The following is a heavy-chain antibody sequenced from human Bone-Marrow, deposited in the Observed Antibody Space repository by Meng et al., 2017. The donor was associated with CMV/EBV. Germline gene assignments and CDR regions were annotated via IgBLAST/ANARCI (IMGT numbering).Heavy chain of an antibody. V-gene: IGHV1-69*05. J-gene: IGHJ4*02. Sequence: SVKVSCKASGGTFSSYTISWVRQAPGQGLEWMGGIIPMFGTANYAQKFQGRVAITTDESTSTGYMELSRLRSDDTAVYYCARTVSRDQWLALPHWGQGTLVTVSS. CDR2: IIPMFGTA. D-gene: IGHD6-19*01. CDR3: ARTVSRDQWLALPH. CDR1: GGTFSSYT.